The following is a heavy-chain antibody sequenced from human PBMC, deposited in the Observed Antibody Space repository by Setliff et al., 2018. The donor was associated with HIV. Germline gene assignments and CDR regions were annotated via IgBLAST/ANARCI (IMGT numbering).Heavy chain of an antibody. Sequence: SETLSLTCAVSGGSISSSNWWSWVRQPPGKGLEWVGEVYHSGSTNYNPSLKSRVTISVDTSKNQFSLKLSSVTAADTAVYYCARGRTTVTNLDYWGQGILVTVSS. CDR2: VYHSGST. D-gene: IGHD4-17*01. CDR3: ARGRTTVTNLDY. CDR1: GGSISSSNW. V-gene: IGHV4-4*02. J-gene: IGHJ4*02.